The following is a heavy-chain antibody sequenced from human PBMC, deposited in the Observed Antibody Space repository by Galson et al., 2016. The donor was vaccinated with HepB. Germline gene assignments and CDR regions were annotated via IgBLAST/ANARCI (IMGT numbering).Heavy chain of an antibody. CDR3: ARDNYPWEYQLLSAGSLFKRRENWFDP. V-gene: IGHV3-7*03. CDR1: GFSFSRNW. CDR2: IKGDGSEK. Sequence: SLRLSCAASGFSFSRNWMSWVRQAPGKGLEWVASIKGDGSEKNYAESVKGRFSNSRDNGKNSLDLQMNSLRDDDTAVYYCARDNYPWEYQLLSAGSLFKRRENWFDPWGQGTLVTVSS. J-gene: IGHJ5*02. D-gene: IGHD2-2*01.